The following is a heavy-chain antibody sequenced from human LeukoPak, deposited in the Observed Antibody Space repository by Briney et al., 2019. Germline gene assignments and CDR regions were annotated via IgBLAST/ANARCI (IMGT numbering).Heavy chain of an antibody. Sequence: SETLSLTCTVSGGSISSSSYYWGWIRQPPGKGLEWIGSIYYSGSTYYNPSLKSRVTISVDTSKNQFSLKLSSVTAADTAVYYCARNRRVNSSGYGSRRGAFDIWGQGTMVTVSS. V-gene: IGHV4-39*07. CDR1: GGSISSSSYY. D-gene: IGHD3-22*01. CDR3: ARNRRVNSSGYGSRRGAFDI. CDR2: IYYSGST. J-gene: IGHJ3*02.